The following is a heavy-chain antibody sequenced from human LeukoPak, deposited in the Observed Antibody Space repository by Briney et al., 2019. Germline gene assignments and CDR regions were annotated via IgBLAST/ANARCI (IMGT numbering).Heavy chain of an antibody. CDR1: RFTFSSYW. J-gene: IGHJ4*02. Sequence: GGSLRLSCAASRFTFSSYWMSWVRQAPGKGLEWVANIEQDGSEKYYADSVKGRFTISRDNAKNSLYLQMNSLRAEDTAVYFCARGQTTVTNWGQGTLVTVSS. CDR2: IEQDGSEK. V-gene: IGHV3-7*03. D-gene: IGHD4-17*01. CDR3: ARGQTTVTN.